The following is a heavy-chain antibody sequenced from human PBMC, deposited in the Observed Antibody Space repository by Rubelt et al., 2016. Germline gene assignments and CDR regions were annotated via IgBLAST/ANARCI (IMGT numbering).Heavy chain of an antibody. CDR2: INPSGRST. Sequence: QVQLVQSGAEVKKPGASVKVSCKASGYTFTSYYMHWVRQAPGQGLEWMGIINPSGRSTSYAQTFQGEVTMTRETSTSTVYMELSSLRSEDTAVYYCASDADYYDSSGYYPYWGQGTLVTVSS. D-gene: IGHD3-22*01. CDR1: GYTFTSYY. V-gene: IGHV1-46*01. J-gene: IGHJ4*02. CDR3: ASDADYYDSSGYYPY.